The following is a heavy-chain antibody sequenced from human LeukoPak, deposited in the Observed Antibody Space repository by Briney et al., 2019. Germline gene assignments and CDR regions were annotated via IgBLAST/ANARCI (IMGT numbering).Heavy chain of an antibody. Sequence: PGRSLRLSCAASGFTFDDYAMHWVRQAPGKGLEWVSGISWNSGSIGYADSVKGRFTISRDNAKNSLYLQMNSLRAEHTAVYYCARLEEYYDSSGYSGAYYFDYWGQGTLVTVSS. V-gene: IGHV3-9*01. CDR2: ISWNSGSI. D-gene: IGHD3-22*01. CDR1: GFTFDDYA. CDR3: ARLEEYYDSSGYSGAYYFDY. J-gene: IGHJ4*02.